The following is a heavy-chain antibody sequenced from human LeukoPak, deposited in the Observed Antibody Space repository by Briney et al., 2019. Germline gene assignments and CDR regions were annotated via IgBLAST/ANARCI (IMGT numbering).Heavy chain of an antibody. V-gene: IGHV4-39*01. D-gene: IGHD2-2*01. J-gene: IGHJ5*02. CDR2: IYYSGST. Sequence: SETLSLTCTVSGGSISSSSYYWGWIRQPPGTGLEWIGNIYYSGSTYYNPSLKSRVTISVATSKNQFSLKLSSVTAADTAVYYCARGAMPIRYCSGTSCTWFDAWGQGTLVTVSS. CDR1: GGSISSSSYY. CDR3: ARGAMPIRYCSGTSCTWFDA.